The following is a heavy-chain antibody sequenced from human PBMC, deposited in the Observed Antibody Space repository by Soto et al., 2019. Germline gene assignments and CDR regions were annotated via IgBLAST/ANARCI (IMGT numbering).Heavy chain of an antibody. D-gene: IGHD3-16*02. CDR3: ASKFEKGSYRRDY. Sequence: NPSETLSLTCAASGGSISSGGYSWSWIRQPPGKGLEWIGYIYHSGSTYYNPSLKSRVTISVDRSKNQFSLKLSSVTAADTAVYYCASKFEKGSYRRDYWGQGTLVTVYS. CDR2: IYHSGST. V-gene: IGHV4-30-2*01. CDR1: GGSISSGGYS. J-gene: IGHJ4*02.